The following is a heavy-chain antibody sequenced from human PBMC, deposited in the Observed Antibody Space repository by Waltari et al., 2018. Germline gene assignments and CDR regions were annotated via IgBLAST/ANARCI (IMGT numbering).Heavy chain of an antibody. V-gene: IGHV3-30*18. Sequence: QVQLVESGGGVVQPGRSLRLSCAASGFTFSSYGMHLVRQAPGKGREWVAVISYDGSNKYYADSVKGRFTISRDNSKNTLYLQMNSLRAEDTAVYYCAKAGKVAGDYYYYYMDVWGKGTTVTVSS. J-gene: IGHJ6*03. CDR1: GFTFSSYG. D-gene: IGHD6-19*01. CDR3: AKAGKVAGDYYYYYMDV. CDR2: ISYDGSNK.